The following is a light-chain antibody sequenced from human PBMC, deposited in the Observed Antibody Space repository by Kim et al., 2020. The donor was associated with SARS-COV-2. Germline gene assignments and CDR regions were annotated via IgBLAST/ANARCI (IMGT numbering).Light chain of an antibody. CDR1: SSDVGGYIY. CDR2: DVS. Sequence: SITISCHGTSSDVGGYIYVSWYQQHPGKAPKLMIYDVSNRPSGVSNRFSGSKSGNTASLTISGLQAEDEADYYCSSYTSSTTLVVFGGGTKLTVL. CDR3: SSYTSSTTLVV. J-gene: IGLJ2*01. V-gene: IGLV2-14*03.